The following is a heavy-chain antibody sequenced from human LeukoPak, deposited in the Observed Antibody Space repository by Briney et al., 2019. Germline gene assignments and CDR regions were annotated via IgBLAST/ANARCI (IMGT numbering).Heavy chain of an antibody. Sequence: SETLSLTCTVSGGSISSYYWSWTRQTPGKGLEWIGYMYSSESTKYNPSLKSRVTISVDTSRNQFSLKVTSVTAADTAVYYCAREVGGWLNAWGQGTLVTVSS. V-gene: IGHV4-59*01. CDR2: MYSSEST. CDR3: AREVGGWLNA. CDR1: GGSISSYY. J-gene: IGHJ4*02. D-gene: IGHD3-22*01.